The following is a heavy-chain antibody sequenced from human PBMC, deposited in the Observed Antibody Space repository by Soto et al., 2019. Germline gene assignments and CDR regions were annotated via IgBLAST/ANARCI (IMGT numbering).Heavy chain of an antibody. Sequence: ASVKVSCKASGYTFTGYYMHWVRQAPGQGLEWMGWINPNSGGTNYAQKFQGWVTMTRDTSISTAYMELSRLRSDDTAVYYCARDQGPGATYYYYGMDVWGQGTTVTVSS. CDR2: INPNSGGT. V-gene: IGHV1-2*04. CDR3: ARDQGPGATYYYYGMDV. J-gene: IGHJ6*02. D-gene: IGHD1-26*01. CDR1: GYTFTGYY.